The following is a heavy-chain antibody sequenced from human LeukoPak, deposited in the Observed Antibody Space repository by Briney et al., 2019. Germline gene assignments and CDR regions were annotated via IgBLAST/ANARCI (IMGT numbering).Heavy chain of an antibody. J-gene: IGHJ4*02. V-gene: IGHV4-34*01. D-gene: IGHD3-10*01. CDR3: ARRLRFGELY. Sequence: SETLSLTCPVYGGSFSGYYWSWIRQPPGKGLEWIGEINHSGSTNYNPSLKSRVTISVDTSKNQFSLKLSSVTAADTAVYYCARRLRFGELYWGQGTLVTVSS. CDR2: INHSGST. CDR1: GGSFSGYY.